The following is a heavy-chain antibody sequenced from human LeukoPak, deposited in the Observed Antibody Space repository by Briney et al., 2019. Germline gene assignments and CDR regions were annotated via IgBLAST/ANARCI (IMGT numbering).Heavy chain of an antibody. CDR1: GFIFSHFV. CDR3: ARDSCLIKTCLDY. CDR2: IQSDGSQE. V-gene: IGHV3-33*01. Sequence: GGSVRLSCATSGFIFSHFVMHWVRQAPGKGLEWVAAIQSDGSQEYFADSVKGRSTISRDKSKSTMYLQIDTLRAEDTAVYYCARDSCLIKTCLDYWGQGTLVTVSS. D-gene: IGHD3-10*01. J-gene: IGHJ4*02.